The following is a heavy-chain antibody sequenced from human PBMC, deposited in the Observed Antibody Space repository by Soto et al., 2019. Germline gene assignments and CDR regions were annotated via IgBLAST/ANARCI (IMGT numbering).Heavy chain of an antibody. CDR3: ARDASYDSRVFDL. D-gene: IGHD3-22*01. V-gene: IGHV4-59*11. Sequence: SETLSLTCTVSGGSINNHYWSWIRQPPGKGLEWIGYIHYTGSTNYNPSLKSRVTISVDTSKTQFSLNLSSVTAADTAVYYCARDASYDSRVFDLWGQGTLVTVSS. CDR2: IHYTGST. CDR1: GGSINNHY. J-gene: IGHJ4*02.